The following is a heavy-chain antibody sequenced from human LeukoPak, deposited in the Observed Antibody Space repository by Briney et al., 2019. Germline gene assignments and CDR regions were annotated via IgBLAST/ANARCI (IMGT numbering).Heavy chain of an antibody. CDR2: IIPIFGTA. D-gene: IGHD3-9*01. CDR3: ARDIDDNDAFDI. V-gene: IGHV1-69*13. Sequence: SVKVSCKASGGTFSSYAISWVRQAPGQGLEWMGRIIPIFGTANYAQKFQGRVTITPDESTSTDYMELSSLRSEDTAVYYCARDIDDNDAFDIWGQGTMVTVSS. CDR1: GGTFSSYA. J-gene: IGHJ3*02.